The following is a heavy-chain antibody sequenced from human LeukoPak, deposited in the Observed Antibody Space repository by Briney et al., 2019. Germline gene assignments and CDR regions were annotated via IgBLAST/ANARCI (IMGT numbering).Heavy chain of an antibody. CDR3: ARDQHRYYDSSGYCFDY. D-gene: IGHD3-22*01. Sequence: GASVKVSCKASGYTFTSYAMNWVRQAPGQGLEWMGWINTNTGNPTYAQGFTGRFVFSLDTSVSTAYLQISSLRAEDTAVYYCARDQHRYYDSSGYCFDYWGQGTLVTVSS. CDR1: GYTFTSYA. CDR2: INTNTGNP. V-gene: IGHV7-4-1*02. J-gene: IGHJ4*02.